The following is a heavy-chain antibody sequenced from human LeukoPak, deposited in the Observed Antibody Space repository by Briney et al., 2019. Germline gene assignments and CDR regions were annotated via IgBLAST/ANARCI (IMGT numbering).Heavy chain of an antibody. CDR2: IWYDGSNK. J-gene: IGHJ4*02. D-gene: IGHD3-22*01. CDR1: GFTFSSYG. V-gene: IGHV3-33*01. CDR3: ARDFYFRSSGYYFDY. Sequence: GGSLRLSCAPSGFTFSSYGMRWVRQAPGKGLGWVAVIWYDGSNKYYADSVKGRFTISRDNSKNTLYLQMNSLRAEDTAVYYCARDFYFRSSGYYFDYWGQGTLVTVSS.